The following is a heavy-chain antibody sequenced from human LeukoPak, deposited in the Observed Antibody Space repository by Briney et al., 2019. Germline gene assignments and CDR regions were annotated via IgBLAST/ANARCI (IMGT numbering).Heavy chain of an antibody. CDR2: MNPNSGNT. CDR3: AREPVYNYYYGMDV. D-gene: IGHD2-8*01. V-gene: IGHV1-8*01. J-gene: IGHJ6*02. CDR1: GYTFTSYD. Sequence: ASVKVSCKASGYTFTSYDINWVRQATGQGLEWMGWMNPNSGNTGHAQKFQGRVTMTRNTSISTAYMELSSLRSEDTAVYYCAREPVYNYYYGMDVWGQGTTVTVSS.